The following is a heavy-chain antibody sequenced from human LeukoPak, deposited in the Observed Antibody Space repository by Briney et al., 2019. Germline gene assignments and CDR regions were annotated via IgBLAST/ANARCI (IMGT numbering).Heavy chain of an antibody. CDR2: IYSGGST. Sequence: GGSLRLSCAASGFTVSSNYMSWVRQAPGKGLEWVSVIYSGGSTYYADSVKGRFTISRDNSKNTLYLQMNSLRAEDTAVYYCARDHDYGDYAYYYGMDVWGQGTTVTVSS. D-gene: IGHD4-17*01. CDR3: ARDHDYGDYAYYYGMDV. J-gene: IGHJ6*02. V-gene: IGHV3-53*01. CDR1: GFTVSSNY.